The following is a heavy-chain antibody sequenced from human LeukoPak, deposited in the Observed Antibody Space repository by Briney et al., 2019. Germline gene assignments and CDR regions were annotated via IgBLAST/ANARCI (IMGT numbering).Heavy chain of an antibody. CDR2: MNPNNGNT. V-gene: IGHV1-8*01. Sequence: ASVKVSCKASGFTFTSYDINWVRQAAGQGLEWMGWMNPNNGNTGYAQKFQGRVTVTRDTSTSTVHMELSGLRSEDTAVYYCARDQEAFDYWGQGTLATVSS. CDR3: ARDQEAFDY. CDR1: GFTFTSYD. J-gene: IGHJ4*02.